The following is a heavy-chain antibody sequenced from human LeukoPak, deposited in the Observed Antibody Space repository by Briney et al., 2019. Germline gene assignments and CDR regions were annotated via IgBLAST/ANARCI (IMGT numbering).Heavy chain of an antibody. CDR3: TISNHTYYYDSSGSYHVWPDNWFDP. V-gene: IGHV3-73*01. J-gene: IGHJ5*02. CDR1: GGSISSSS. Sequence: PSETLSLTCTVSGGSISSSSYYWGWIRQPPGKGLEWIGRIEIKRYNYATAYTASMEIRFTISRDDSKNTAYLQMNSLKTEDTAMYYCTISNHTYYYDSSGSYHVWPDNWFDPWGQGTLVTVSS. CDR2: IEIKRYNYAT. D-gene: IGHD3-22*01.